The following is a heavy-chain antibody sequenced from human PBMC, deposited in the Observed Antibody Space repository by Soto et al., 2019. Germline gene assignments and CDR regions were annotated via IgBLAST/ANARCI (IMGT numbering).Heavy chain of an antibody. CDR2: TYYRSKWYD. CDR1: GDSVSSNSAA. Sequence: SHTLSLTCGISGDSVSSNSAAWHWFRQSPSRGLEWLGRTYYRSKWYDDYAISVKSRITINPDTSKNQFSLQLISVTPEDTAVYYCVRDKTVRSMDLCNYWGQGTLVT. V-gene: IGHV6-1*01. CDR3: VRDKTVRSMDLCNY. D-gene: IGHD4-17*01. J-gene: IGHJ4*02.